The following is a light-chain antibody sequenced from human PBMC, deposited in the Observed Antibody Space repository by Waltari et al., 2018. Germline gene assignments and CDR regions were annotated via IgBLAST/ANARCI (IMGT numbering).Light chain of an antibody. CDR2: DVS. CDR3: SSYTSSSTRV. Sequence: QSALTQPASVSGSPGQSITISCTGTSSDVGGYNYVSWSQQPPGKAPKLMIYDVSNRPSGVSDRFSGSKSGNTASLTISGLQAEDEADYYCSSYTSSSTRVFGGGTKLTVL. V-gene: IGLV2-14*01. J-gene: IGLJ2*01. CDR1: SSDVGGYNY.